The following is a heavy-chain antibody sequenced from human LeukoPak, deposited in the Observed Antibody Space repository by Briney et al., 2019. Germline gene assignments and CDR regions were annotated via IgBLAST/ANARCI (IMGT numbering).Heavy chain of an antibody. J-gene: IGHJ4*02. V-gene: IGHV3-9*01. D-gene: IGHD6-13*01. CDR2: INWNSGRL. CDR1: GFTFSNAW. CDR3: AKDIVASGPVSPFHY. Sequence: PGGSLRLSCAASGFTFSNAWMSWVRQAPGKGLEWVSGINWNSGRLDYADSVKGRFSISRDNAKNSLYLQMNSLRSGDTAFYYCAKDIVASGPVSPFHYWGQGTLVTVSS.